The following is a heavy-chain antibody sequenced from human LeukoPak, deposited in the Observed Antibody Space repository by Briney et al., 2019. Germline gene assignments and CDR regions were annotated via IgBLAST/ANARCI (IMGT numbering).Heavy chain of an antibody. V-gene: IGHV3-53*05. D-gene: IGHD2-2*01. CDR3: AKDGEGYCGSTSCLGVDY. CDR1: GFTVSSNY. CDR2: IYSGGST. Sequence: GGSLRLSCAASGFTVSSNYMSWVRQAPGKGLEWVSVIYSGGSTYYADSVKGRFTISRDNSKNTLYLQMNSLRAEDTAVYYCAKDGEGYCGSTSCLGVDYWGQGTLVTVSS. J-gene: IGHJ4*02.